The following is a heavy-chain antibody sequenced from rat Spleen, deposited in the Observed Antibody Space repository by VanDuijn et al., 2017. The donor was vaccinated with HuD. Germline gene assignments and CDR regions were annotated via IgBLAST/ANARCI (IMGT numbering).Heavy chain of an antibody. CDR1: GFTFSAYY. Sequence: EVQLVESDGGLVQPGRSLKLSCAASGFTFSAYYMAWVRQAPTRGLEWVASISAGGGNTYYRDSVKGRFTISRDNAKSTLYLQMDSLRSEDTATYFCARPDYSRFDYWGQGVMVTVSS. J-gene: IGHJ2*01. D-gene: IGHD1-2*01. CDR3: ARPDYSRFDY. CDR2: ISAGGGNT. V-gene: IGHV5-25*01.